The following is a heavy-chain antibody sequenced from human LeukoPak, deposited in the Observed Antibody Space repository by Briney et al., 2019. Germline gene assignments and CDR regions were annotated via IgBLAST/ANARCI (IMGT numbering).Heavy chain of an antibody. V-gene: IGHV1-8*01. Sequence: GASVKVTCKASGYTFTSYDIHWVRQATGQGLEWMGWMNPNSGNTGYAQKFQGRVTMTRNTSISTAYMELSSLRSEDTAVYYCARDRETYGDYPKYAFDIWGQGTMVTVSS. CDR3: ARDRETYGDYPKYAFDI. CDR1: GYTFTSYD. J-gene: IGHJ3*02. CDR2: MNPNSGNT. D-gene: IGHD4-17*01.